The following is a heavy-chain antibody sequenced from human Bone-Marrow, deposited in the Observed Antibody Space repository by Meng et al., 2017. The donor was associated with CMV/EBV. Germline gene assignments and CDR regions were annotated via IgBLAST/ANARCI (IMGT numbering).Heavy chain of an antibody. J-gene: IGHJ6*01. CDR2: IYSGGST. Sequence: GESLKISCAASGFTVSSNYMSWVRQAPGKGLEWVSVIYSGGSTYYADSVKGRFTISRDNSKNTLYLQMNSLRAEDTAVYYCARDRIAVAGPLYGMDVWGQGTTVTVYS. CDR3: ARDRIAVAGPLYGMDV. D-gene: IGHD6-19*01. V-gene: IGHV3-53*01. CDR1: GFTVSSNY.